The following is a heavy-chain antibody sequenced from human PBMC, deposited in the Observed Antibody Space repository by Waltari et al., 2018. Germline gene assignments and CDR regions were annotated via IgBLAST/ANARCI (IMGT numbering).Heavy chain of an antibody. CDR3: AKVSSGYYNYFDY. D-gene: IGHD3-22*01. Sequence: VQLVESGGGEVQLGRSRRLSCAASEFTCSSYGMHGVRKAPGKGLEWVAVISYDGSNEYYADSVKGRFTISRDNSKNTLYLQMNSLRAEDTAVYYCAKVSSGYYNYFDYWGQGTLVTVSS. J-gene: IGHJ4*02. V-gene: IGHV3-30*18. CDR2: ISYDGSNE. CDR1: EFTCSSYG.